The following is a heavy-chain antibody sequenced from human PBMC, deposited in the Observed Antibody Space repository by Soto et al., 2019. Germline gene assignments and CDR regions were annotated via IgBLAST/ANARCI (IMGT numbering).Heavy chain of an antibody. Sequence: PSETLSLTCTVSGGSISSGGYYWSWIRQHPGKGLEWIGYIYYSGSTYYNPSLKSRVTISVDTSKNQFSLKLSSVTAADTAVYYCASQGIGLAAINNYWGQGTLVTVSS. V-gene: IGHV4-31*03. CDR3: ASQGIGLAAINNY. CDR1: GGSISSGGYY. J-gene: IGHJ4*02. D-gene: IGHD2-2*02. CDR2: IYYSGST.